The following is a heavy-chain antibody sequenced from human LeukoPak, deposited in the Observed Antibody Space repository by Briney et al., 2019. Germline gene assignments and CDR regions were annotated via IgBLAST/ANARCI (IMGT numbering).Heavy chain of an antibody. D-gene: IGHD5-18*01. CDR2: INHSGST. V-gene: IGHV4-34*01. Sequence: SETLSLTCAVYGGSFSGYYWSWIRQPPGKGLEWIGEINHSGSTNYNPSLKSRVTISVDTSKNQFSLKLSSVTAADTAVYYCARVPDTAMGTNYYYYYMDVWGKGTTVTVSS. J-gene: IGHJ6*03. CDR3: ARVPDTAMGTNYYYYYMDV. CDR1: GGSFSGYY.